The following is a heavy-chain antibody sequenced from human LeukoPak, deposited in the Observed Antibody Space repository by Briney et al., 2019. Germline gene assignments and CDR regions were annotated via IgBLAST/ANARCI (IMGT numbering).Heavy chain of an antibody. J-gene: IGHJ4*02. CDR1: GDSVSSNSAA. V-gene: IGHV6-1*01. D-gene: IGHD6-13*01. CDR3: ARAPAGSSWPAHFDY. Sequence: SQTLSLTCAISGDSVSSNSAAWNWIRQSPSRGLEWLGRAVYRSKWYNDYAVSVKSRITIGPDTSKNQFSLQLNSVTPEDTAVYYCARAPAGSSWPAHFDYWGQGTLVTVSS. CDR2: AVYRSKWYN.